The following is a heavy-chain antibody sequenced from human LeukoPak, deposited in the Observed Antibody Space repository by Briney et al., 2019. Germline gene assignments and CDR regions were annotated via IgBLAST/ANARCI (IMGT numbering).Heavy chain of an antibody. J-gene: IGHJ3*01. CDR2: IIPMFHKT. V-gene: IGHV1-69*05. Sequence: SVKVSCKASGGTFSGYLIGWVRQAPGQGLEWMGRIIPMFHKTNYAQKFQGRVTIITDESISTTYMELSSLRSEVTAVSYCARVLQWELGYDGFDLWGQEKMVTVSS. CDR3: ARVLQWELGYDGFDL. D-gene: IGHD1-26*01. CDR1: GGTFSGYL.